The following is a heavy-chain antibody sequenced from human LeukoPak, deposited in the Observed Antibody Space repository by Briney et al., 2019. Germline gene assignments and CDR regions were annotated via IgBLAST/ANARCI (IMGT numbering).Heavy chain of an antibody. J-gene: IGHJ4*02. CDR3: AKGCGGNCRSDDY. D-gene: IGHD2-21*02. V-gene: IGHV3-23*01. CDR1: GFTFSIYG. CDR2: ISGRGDST. Sequence: GGSLRLSCAASGFTFSIYGMSWVRQVPGEGLEWVSTISGRGDSTYYADSVKGRFTISRDNSKHTLYLQMNSLRAEDTAVYYCAKGCGGNCRSDDYWGQGTLVIVSS.